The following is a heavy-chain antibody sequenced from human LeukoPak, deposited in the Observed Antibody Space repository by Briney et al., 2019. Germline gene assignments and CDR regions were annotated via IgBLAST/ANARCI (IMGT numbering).Heavy chain of an antibody. D-gene: IGHD3-9*01. CDR1: GYTFTSYG. CDR2: ISAYNGNT. J-gene: IGHJ6*02. Sequence: ASVKVSCKASGYTFTSYGISWVRQAPGQGLEWMGWISAYNGNTNYAQKLQGRVTMTTDTSTSTAYMELRSLRSDGTAVYYCARVGPLPYYDILSSMDVWGQGTTVTVSS. V-gene: IGHV1-18*01. CDR3: ARVGPLPYYDILSSMDV.